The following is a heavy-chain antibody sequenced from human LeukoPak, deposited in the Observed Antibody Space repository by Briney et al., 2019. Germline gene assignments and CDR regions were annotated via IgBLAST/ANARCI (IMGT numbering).Heavy chain of an antibody. CDR1: GGSISSYY. J-gene: IGHJ5*02. CDR3: ARRGITMVRGANWFDP. CDR2: IYYSGST. Sequence: PSETLSLTCTVSGGSISSYYWSWIRQPPGKGLEWIGYIYYSGSTNYNPSLKSRVTISVDTSKNQFSLKLSSVTAADTAVYYCARRGITMVRGANWFDPWGQGTLVTVSS. D-gene: IGHD3-10*01. V-gene: IGHV4-59*08.